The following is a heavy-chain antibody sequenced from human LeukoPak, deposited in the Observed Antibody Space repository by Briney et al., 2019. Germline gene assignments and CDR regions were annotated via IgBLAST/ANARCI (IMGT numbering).Heavy chain of an antibody. D-gene: IGHD1-26*01. CDR1: GFTFNGYW. CDR3: VPHLSSGGYSVFHN. Sequence: GGSLRLSCAASGFTFNGYWMSWVRQAPGQGLEWVANIKEDGSAKYYVDSVKGRFIISRDNTKNPLYLQMNSLRIEDTAVYYCVPHLSSGGYSVFHNWGQGTGVTVSS. J-gene: IGHJ4*02. V-gene: IGHV3-7*01. CDR2: IKEDGSAK.